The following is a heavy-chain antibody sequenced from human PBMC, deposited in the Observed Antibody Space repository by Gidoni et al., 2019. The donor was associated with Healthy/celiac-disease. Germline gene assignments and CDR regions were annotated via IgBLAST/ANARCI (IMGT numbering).Heavy chain of an antibody. D-gene: IGHD2-15*01. CDR2: IYYSGST. V-gene: IGHV4-31*03. CDR1: GGSTSSGGYY. J-gene: IGHJ4*02. CDR3: ARDREDCSGGSCYDCYFDY. Sequence: QVQLQESGPGLVTPSQTLSLTCTVSGGSTSSGGYYWSWIRQHPGKGLEWIGYIYYSGSTYYNPSLKSRVTISVDTSKNQFSLKLSSVTAADTAVYYCARDREDCSGGSCYDCYFDYWGQGTLVTVSS.